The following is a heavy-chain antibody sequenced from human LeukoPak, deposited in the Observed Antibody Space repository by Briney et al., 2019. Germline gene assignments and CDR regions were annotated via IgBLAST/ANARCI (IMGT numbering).Heavy chain of an antibody. J-gene: IGHJ4*02. Sequence: GASVKVSCKASGYTFTSYGISWVRQAPGQGLEWMGWISAYNGNTNYAQKLQGRVTMTTDTSTSTAYTELRSLRSDDTAVYYCARDEGYCSGGSCYHPYYFDYWGQGTLVTVSS. CDR1: GYTFTSYG. CDR2: ISAYNGNT. CDR3: ARDEGYCSGGSCYHPYYFDY. D-gene: IGHD2-15*01. V-gene: IGHV1-18*01.